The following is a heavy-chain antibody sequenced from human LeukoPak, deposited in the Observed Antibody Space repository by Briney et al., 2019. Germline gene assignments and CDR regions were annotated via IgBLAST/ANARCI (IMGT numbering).Heavy chain of an antibody. CDR1: GFSFSSYS. J-gene: IGHJ3*02. Sequence: PGGSLRLSCTASGFSFSSYSMNWVRQAPGKGLEWVSYISSSGNTIYYADSVKGRFTISRDNAKNSLYLQMNSLRAEDTAVYYCARDRAWGNDAFDIWGQGTMVTVSS. CDR3: ARDRAWGNDAFDI. V-gene: IGHV3-48*01. D-gene: IGHD3-16*01. CDR2: ISSSGNTI.